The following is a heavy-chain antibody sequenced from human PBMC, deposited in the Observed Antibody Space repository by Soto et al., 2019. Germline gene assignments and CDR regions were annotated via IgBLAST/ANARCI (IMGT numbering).Heavy chain of an antibody. D-gene: IGHD2-15*01. Sequence: QVQLVESGGGVVQPGRSLRLSCAASGFTFSSYGMHWVRQAPGKGLEWVAVISYAGSNKYYADSVKGRFTISSDNSKNTLYLQMNSLRAADTAVYYGAKDAGARVAPGHEAFDIWGQGTMVTVSS. CDR2: ISYAGSNK. J-gene: IGHJ3*02. V-gene: IGHV3-30*18. CDR3: AKDAGARVAPGHEAFDI. CDR1: GFTFSSYG.